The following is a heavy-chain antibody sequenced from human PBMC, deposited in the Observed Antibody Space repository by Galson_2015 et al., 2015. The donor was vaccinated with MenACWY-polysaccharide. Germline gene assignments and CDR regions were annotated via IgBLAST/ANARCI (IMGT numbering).Heavy chain of an antibody. CDR1: GYTLTELS. CDR3: ASRSELRNAFDI. D-gene: IGHD1-26*01. V-gene: IGHV1-24*01. Sequence: LVKVSCKVSGYTLTELSMHWVRQAPGKGLEWMGGFDPEDGETIYAQKFQGRVTMTEDTSTDTAYMELSSLRSEDTAVYYCASRSELRNAFDIWGQGTMVTVSS. CDR2: FDPEDGET. J-gene: IGHJ3*02.